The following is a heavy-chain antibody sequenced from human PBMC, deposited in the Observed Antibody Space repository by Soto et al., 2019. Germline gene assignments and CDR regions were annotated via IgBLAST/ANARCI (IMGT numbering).Heavy chain of an antibody. V-gene: IGHV3-74*01. CDR2: TNNAGSST. CDR3: ARGMQGSRYFDL. CDR1: GYIFSSYW. J-gene: IGHJ2*01. Sequence: EVQLVESGGGLVQPGGSLRLSCEASGYIFSSYWMHWVRQAPGKGLVWVARTNNAGSSTTYADSVKGRFTISRDNAKNTLYLQMNSLRAEDTAVYYCARGMQGSRYFDLWGRGTLVTVSS.